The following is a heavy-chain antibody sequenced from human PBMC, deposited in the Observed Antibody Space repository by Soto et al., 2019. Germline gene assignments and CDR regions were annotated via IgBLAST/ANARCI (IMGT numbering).Heavy chain of an antibody. CDR2: IYGSDAK. J-gene: IGHJ4*02. Sequence: QITLKESGPTLVKPTQTLTLTCTFSGFSLTTSTVAVGWIRQPPGKALEWLAIIYGSDAKFYSPSLNSRLSITKHPSANLVVLTMTNMVPVDTATYYCARRYDPYYFDSGGQGTLVPVSS. D-gene: IGHD1-1*01. CDR3: ARRYDPYYFDS. V-gene: IGHV2-5*01. CDR1: GFSLTTSTVA.